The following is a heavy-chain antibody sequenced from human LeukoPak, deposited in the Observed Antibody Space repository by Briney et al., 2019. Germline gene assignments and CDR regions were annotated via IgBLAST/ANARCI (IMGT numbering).Heavy chain of an antibody. Sequence: VAVISYDGSNKYYADSVKGRFTISRDNSKNTLYLQMNSLRAEDTAVYYCAREEESSSVDYWGQGTLVTVSS. V-gene: IGHV3-30-3*01. CDR2: ISYDGSNK. CDR3: AREEESSSVDY. J-gene: IGHJ4*02. D-gene: IGHD6-13*01.